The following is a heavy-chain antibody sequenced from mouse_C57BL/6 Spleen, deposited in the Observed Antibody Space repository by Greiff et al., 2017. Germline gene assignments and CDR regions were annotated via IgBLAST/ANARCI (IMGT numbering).Heavy chain of an antibody. Sequence: EVQLQQSGPVLVKPGASVKMSCKASGYTFTDYYMNWVKQSHGKSLEWIGVINPYNGGTSYNQKFKGKATLTVDKSSSTAYMELNSLTSEDSAVYYCARTTTVVESAGFDYWGQGTTLTVSS. J-gene: IGHJ2*01. CDR3: ARTTTVVESAGFDY. CDR1: GYTFTDYY. V-gene: IGHV1-19*01. CDR2: INPYNGGT. D-gene: IGHD1-1*01.